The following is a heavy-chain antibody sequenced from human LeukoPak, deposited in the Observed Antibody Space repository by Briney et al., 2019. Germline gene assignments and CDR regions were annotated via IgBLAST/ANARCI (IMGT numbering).Heavy chain of an antibody. D-gene: IGHD3-22*01. Sequence: GASVKVTCKASGYTFTGYYMHWVRQAPGQGLEWMGWINPNSGGSNYAQKFQGRVTMTRDTSISTAYMELSRLRFDDTAVYYCARLIGLSKYYYDSSGNYGWFDYWGQGTLVTVSS. CDR3: ARLIGLSKYYYDSSGNYGWFDY. V-gene: IGHV1-2*02. CDR2: INPNSGGS. CDR1: GYTFTGYY. J-gene: IGHJ4*02.